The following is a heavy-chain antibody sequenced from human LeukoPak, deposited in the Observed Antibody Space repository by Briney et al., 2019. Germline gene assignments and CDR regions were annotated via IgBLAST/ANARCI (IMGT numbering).Heavy chain of an antibody. J-gene: IGHJ4*02. CDR3: AREDYVWGSYRSSGSD. CDR2: ISGSGGST. D-gene: IGHD3-16*02. CDR1: GFTFSSYA. V-gene: IGHV3-23*01. Sequence: RSGGSLRLSCAASGFTFSSYAMSWVRQAPGKGLEWVSAISGSGGSTYYADPVKGRFTISRDNSKNTLYLQMNSLRAEDTAVYYCAREDYVWGSYRSSGSDWGQGTLVTVSS.